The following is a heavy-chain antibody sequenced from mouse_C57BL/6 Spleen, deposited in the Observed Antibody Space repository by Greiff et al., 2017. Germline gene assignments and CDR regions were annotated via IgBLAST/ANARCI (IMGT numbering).Heavy chain of an antibody. CDR3: ARGDSSGAMDY. CDR2: IYPGDGDT. D-gene: IGHD3-2*02. CDR1: GYAFSSYW. Sequence: VQLQQSGAELVKPGASVKISCKASGYAFSSYWMNWVKQRPGKGLEWIGQIYPGDGDTNYNGKFKGKATLTADKSSSTACMQLSSLTSEDSAVYFCARGDSSGAMDYWGQGTSVTVSS. V-gene: IGHV1-80*01. J-gene: IGHJ4*01.